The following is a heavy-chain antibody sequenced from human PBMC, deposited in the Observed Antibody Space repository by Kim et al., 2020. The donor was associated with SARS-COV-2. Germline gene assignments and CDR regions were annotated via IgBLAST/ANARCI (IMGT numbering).Heavy chain of an antibody. D-gene: IGHD6-6*01. V-gene: IGHV4-34*01. Sequence: YNPSLKSRVTISVDTSKHQFSLKLSAVTAADTAVYYCARGGQLVRSYFDYWGQGTLVTVSS. J-gene: IGHJ4*02. CDR3: ARGGQLVRSYFDY.